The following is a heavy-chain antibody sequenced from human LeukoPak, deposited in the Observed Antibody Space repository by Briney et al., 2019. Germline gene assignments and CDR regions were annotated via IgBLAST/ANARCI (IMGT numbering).Heavy chain of an antibody. D-gene: IGHD2-15*01. CDR2: ISGSGGST. CDR3: AKGEDCSGGSCYPALYYYGMDV. J-gene: IGHJ6*02. Sequence: PGRSLRLSCAASGFTFSSYAMSWVRQAPGKGLEWVSAISGSGGSTYYADSVKGRFTISGDNSKNTLYLQMNSLRAEDTAVYYCAKGEDCSGGSCYPALYYYGMDVWGQGTTVTVSS. CDR1: GFTFSSYA. V-gene: IGHV3-23*01.